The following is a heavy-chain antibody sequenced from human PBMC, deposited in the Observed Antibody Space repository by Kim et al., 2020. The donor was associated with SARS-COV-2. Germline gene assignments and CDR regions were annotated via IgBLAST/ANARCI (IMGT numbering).Heavy chain of an antibody. J-gene: IGHJ4*02. V-gene: IGHV3-23*01. CDR2: ISGSGGST. CDR1: GFTFSSYA. CDR3: VKAPPTYYYGSGSYIFDY. D-gene: IGHD3-10*01. Sequence: GGSLRLSCAASGFTFSSYAMSWVRQAPGKGLEWVSAISGSGGSTYYADSVKGRFTISRDNSKNTLYLQMNSLRAEDTAVYYCVKAPPTYYYGSGSYIFDYWGQGTLVTVSS.